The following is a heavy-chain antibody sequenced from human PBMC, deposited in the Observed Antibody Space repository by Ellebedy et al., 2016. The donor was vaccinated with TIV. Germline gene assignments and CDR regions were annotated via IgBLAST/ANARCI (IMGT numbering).Heavy chain of an antibody. J-gene: IGHJ4*02. CDR1: GFTFSNSW. V-gene: IGHV3-74*01. CDR2: INSDGSST. Sequence: GESLKISCVASGFTFSNSWMHWVRQAPGKGLVWVSRINSDGSSTSYADSVKGRFTISRDNAKNTVYLQMNSLRAEDTAVYYCVRTFDYWGQGTLVTVSS. CDR3: VRTFDY.